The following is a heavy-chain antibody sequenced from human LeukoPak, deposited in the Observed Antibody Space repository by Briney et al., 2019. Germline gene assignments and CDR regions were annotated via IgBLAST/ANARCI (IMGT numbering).Heavy chain of an antibody. J-gene: IGHJ5*02. Sequence: SETLSLTCAVYGGSFSGYYWSWIRQPPGKGLEWIGEINHSGSTNYNPSLKSRVTISVDTSKHQFSLKLSSVTAAPTAVYYCARVGSRAIVVVPAAIEGWFDPWGQGTLVTVSS. D-gene: IGHD2-2*02. CDR1: GGSFSGYY. CDR2: INHSGST. CDR3: ARVGSRAIVVVPAAIEGWFDP. V-gene: IGHV4-34*01.